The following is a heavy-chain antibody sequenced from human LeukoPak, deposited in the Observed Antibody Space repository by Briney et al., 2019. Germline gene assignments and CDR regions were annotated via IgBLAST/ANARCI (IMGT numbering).Heavy chain of an antibody. Sequence: NSSETLSLTCAVYGGSFSGYYWSWIRQPPGKGLEWIGEINHSGSTNYNPSFKSRVTISVDTSKDQFSLKLSSVTAADTALYYCARDIPGSSGSLGYWGQGTLVTVSS. V-gene: IGHV4-34*01. CDR2: INHSGST. CDR3: ARDIPGSSGSLGY. J-gene: IGHJ4*02. D-gene: IGHD6-19*01. CDR1: GGSFSGYY.